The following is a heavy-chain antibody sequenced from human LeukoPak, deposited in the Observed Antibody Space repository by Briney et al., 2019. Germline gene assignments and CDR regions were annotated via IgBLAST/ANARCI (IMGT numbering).Heavy chain of an antibody. V-gene: IGHV1-2*02. CDR1: GYTFTGYY. J-gene: IGHJ4*02. CDR2: INPSSGGT. Sequence: GASVKVSCKASGYTFTGYYMHWERQAPGQGLGWMGWINPSSGGTNYAQKFQGRVTMARDTSISTAYMELSRLRSDDTAVYYCASSLGYYDSSGYFGYWGQGTLVTVSS. D-gene: IGHD3-22*01. CDR3: ASSLGYYDSSGYFGY.